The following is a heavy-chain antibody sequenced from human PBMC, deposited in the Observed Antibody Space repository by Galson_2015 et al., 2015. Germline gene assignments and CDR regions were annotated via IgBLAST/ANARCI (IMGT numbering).Heavy chain of an antibody. CDR3: ARSWDSSTLLGNAFDV. Sequence: ETLSLTCTVSGGSISTSTHYWHWIRQPPGKGLEWVGNSHYSGITYYNPSLKGRVSMSVDTSKNQFSLRLTSVTAADTALYFCARSWDSSTLLGNAFDVWGQGTMVTVTS. CDR2: SHYSGIT. D-gene: IGHD2-2*01. V-gene: IGHV4-39*01. J-gene: IGHJ3*01. CDR1: GGSISTSTHY.